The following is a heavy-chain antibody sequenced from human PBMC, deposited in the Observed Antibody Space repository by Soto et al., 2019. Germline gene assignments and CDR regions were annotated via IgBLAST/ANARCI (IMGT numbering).Heavy chain of an antibody. D-gene: IGHD6-19*01. Sequence: QVQMVQSGAEVKKPGSSVKVSCKASGGTFSSYAISWVRQVPGQGLEWMGGIIPIFGTANYAQKFQGRVTITADESTSTAYIELSSLRSEDTAVYYCARGDKGIAVAGTRIWCQGTMVTVSS. CDR2: IIPIFGTA. CDR3: ARGDKGIAVAGTRI. V-gene: IGHV1-69*01. J-gene: IGHJ3*02. CDR1: GGTFSSYA.